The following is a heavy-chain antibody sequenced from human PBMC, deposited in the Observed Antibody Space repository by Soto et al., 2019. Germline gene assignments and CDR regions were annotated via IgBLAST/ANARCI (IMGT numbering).Heavy chain of an antibody. J-gene: IGHJ4*02. Sequence: TLSLTCTVSGGSISSGGYYWSWIRQHPGKGLEWIGYIYYSGSTYYNPSLKSRVTISVDASKNQFSLKLSSVTAADTAVYYCARVKVPPFASFGELSGPFDYWGQGTLVTVSS. CDR2: IYYSGST. CDR1: GGSISSGGYY. V-gene: IGHV4-31*03. CDR3: ARVKVPPFASFGELSGPFDY. D-gene: IGHD3-10*01.